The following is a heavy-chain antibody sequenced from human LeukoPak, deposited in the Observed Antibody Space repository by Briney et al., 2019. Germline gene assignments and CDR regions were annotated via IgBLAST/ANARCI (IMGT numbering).Heavy chain of an antibody. D-gene: IGHD2-15*01. Sequence: PGGSLRLSCAASGFTFNTYALHWVRQAPGKGLEWVAVIWYDGSNKYHADSVKGRFTISRDNSKNTLYLQMNSLRAEDTAVYYCAREGQYCSGGSCYDYYYAMDVWGQGTTVTVSS. J-gene: IGHJ6*02. CDR2: IWYDGSNK. CDR1: GFTFNTYA. V-gene: IGHV3-33*08. CDR3: AREGQYCSGGSCYDYYYAMDV.